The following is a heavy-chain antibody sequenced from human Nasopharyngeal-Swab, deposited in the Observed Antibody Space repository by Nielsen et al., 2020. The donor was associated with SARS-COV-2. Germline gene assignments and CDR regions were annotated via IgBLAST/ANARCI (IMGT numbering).Heavy chain of an antibody. V-gene: IGHV4-59*01. D-gene: IGHD1-26*01. CDR2: IYYSGST. Sequence: ETLSLTCTVSGGSISSYYWSWIRQPPGKGLEWIGYIYYSGSTNYNPSLKSRVTISVDTSKNQFSLKLSSVTAADTAVYYCARDYSGSYYYYYGMDVWGQGTTVTVSS. CDR1: GGSISSYY. J-gene: IGHJ6*02. CDR3: ARDYSGSYYYYYGMDV.